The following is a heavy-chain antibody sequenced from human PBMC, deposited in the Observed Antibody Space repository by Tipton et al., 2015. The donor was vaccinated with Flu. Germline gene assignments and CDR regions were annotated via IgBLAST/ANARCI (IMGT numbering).Heavy chain of an antibody. CDR3: ARRHYSNYVSEPKNWFDP. D-gene: IGHD4-11*01. J-gene: IGHJ5*02. V-gene: IGHV4-38-2*01. CDR2: THRSGNT. Sequence: TLSLTCSVSGDSIGNAYYWGWIRQPPGKGLEWIGSTHRSGNTHYNPSLRSRVTILVDSSKNQFSLRLRSVTAADTAVYYCARRHYSNYVSEPKNWFDPWGQGTLVTVSS. CDR1: GDSIGNAYY.